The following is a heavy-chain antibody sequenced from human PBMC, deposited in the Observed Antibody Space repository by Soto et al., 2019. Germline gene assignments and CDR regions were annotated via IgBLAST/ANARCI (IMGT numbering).Heavy chain of an antibody. CDR2: ISGSGGST. J-gene: IGHJ4*02. V-gene: IGHV3-23*01. D-gene: IGHD1-26*01. Sequence: EVQLLESGGGLVQPGGSLRLSCAASGFTFSYYAMSWVRQAPGKGLEWVSGISGSGGSTYYADSVKGRFTISRDNSKDTLYRQMNSLRAEDTAVYFCANSYSERYFDYWGQGTLLTVSS. CDR1: GFTFSYYA. CDR3: ANSYSERYFDY.